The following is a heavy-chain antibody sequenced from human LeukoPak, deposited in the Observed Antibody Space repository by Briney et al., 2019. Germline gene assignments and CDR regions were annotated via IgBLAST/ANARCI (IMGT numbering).Heavy chain of an antibody. J-gene: IGHJ4*02. V-gene: IGHV1-18*01. D-gene: IGHD6-13*01. CDR2: ISAYNGNT. CDR1: GYTFTSYG. Sequence: ASVKVSCKASGYTFTSYGISWVRQAPGQGLEWMGWISAYNGNTNYAQKLQGRVTMTTDTSTSTAYMELRSLRSDDTAVYYCARGRGSSGIAAAGTLVDYWGQGTLVTVSS. CDR3: ARGRGSSGIAAAGTLVDY.